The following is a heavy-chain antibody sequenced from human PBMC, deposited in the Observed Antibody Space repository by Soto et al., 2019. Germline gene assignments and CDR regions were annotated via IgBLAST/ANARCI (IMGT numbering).Heavy chain of an antibody. CDR3: AKDGAWARELELRSPYFDY. CDR2: ISGSGGST. J-gene: IGHJ4*02. CDR1: GFTFSSYA. Sequence: GSLRLSCAASGFTFSSYAMSWVRRAPGKGLEWVSAISGSGGSTYYADSVKGRFTISRDNSKNTLYLQMNSLRAGDTAVYYCAKDGAWARELELRSPYFDYWGQGTLVTVSS. D-gene: IGHD1-7*01. V-gene: IGHV3-23*01.